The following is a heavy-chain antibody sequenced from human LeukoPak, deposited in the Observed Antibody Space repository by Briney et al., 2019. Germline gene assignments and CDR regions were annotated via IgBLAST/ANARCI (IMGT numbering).Heavy chain of an antibody. D-gene: IGHD3-16*02. Sequence: GGSLRLSCAASGFTFSSYAMSWVRHAPGKGLEWVSAISGSGGSTYYADSVKGRFTISRDNSKNTLYLQMNSLRAEDTAVYYCAKNRPTYYDYIWGSYRPNWFDPWGQGTLVTVSS. CDR2: ISGSGGST. J-gene: IGHJ5*02. V-gene: IGHV3-23*01. CDR1: GFTFSSYA. CDR3: AKNRPTYYDYIWGSYRPNWFDP.